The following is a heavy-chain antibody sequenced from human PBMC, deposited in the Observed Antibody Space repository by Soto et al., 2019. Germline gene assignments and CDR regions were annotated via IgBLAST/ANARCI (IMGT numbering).Heavy chain of an antibody. Sequence: EVQLLESRGGLVQPGGSLRLSCAASGFTFSSYAMSWVRQAPGKGLEWVSAIIGSGGRTYYADSVKGRFTISRDNSKNTLYLQMNSLRVEDTAVYYCAKDRIMGSTTFWGMDVWGQGTTVTVSS. CDR3: AKDRIMGSTTFWGMDV. CDR1: GFTFSSYA. D-gene: IGHD3-16*01. CDR2: IIGSGGRT. J-gene: IGHJ6*02. V-gene: IGHV3-23*01.